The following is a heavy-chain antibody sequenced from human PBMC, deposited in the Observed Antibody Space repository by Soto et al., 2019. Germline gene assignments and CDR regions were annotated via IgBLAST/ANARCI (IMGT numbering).Heavy chain of an antibody. CDR2: ISYDGSNK. J-gene: IGHJ6*02. CDR1: GFTFSSYG. CDR3: AKDPAYYDFWSGYLHYGMDV. D-gene: IGHD3-3*01. Sequence: GGSLRLSCAASGFTFSSYGMHWVRQAPGKGLEWVAVISYDGSNKYYADSVKGRFTISRDNSKNTLYLQMNSLRAEDTAVYYCAKDPAYYDFWSGYLHYGMDVWGQGTTVTVSS. V-gene: IGHV3-30*18.